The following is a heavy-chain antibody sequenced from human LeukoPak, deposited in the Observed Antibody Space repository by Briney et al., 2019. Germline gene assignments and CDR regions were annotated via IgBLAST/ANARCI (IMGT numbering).Heavy chain of an antibody. V-gene: IGHV1-24*01. J-gene: IGHJ3*02. Sequence: ASVKVSCKVSGYTLTELSMHWVRQAPGKGLEWMGGFDPEDGETIYAQKFQGRVTMTEDTSTDTAYMELSSLRSEDTAVYYCATDRPIVGAYDAFDIWGQGTMVTVSS. D-gene: IGHD1-26*01. CDR1: GYTLTELS. CDR3: ATDRPIVGAYDAFDI. CDR2: FDPEDGET.